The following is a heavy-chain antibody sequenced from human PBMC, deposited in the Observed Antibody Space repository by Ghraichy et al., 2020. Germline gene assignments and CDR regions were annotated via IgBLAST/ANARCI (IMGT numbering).Heavy chain of an antibody. D-gene: IGHD2-15*01. J-gene: IGHJ5*02. CDR3: VGGNWFDP. V-gene: IGHV4-59*01. Sequence: SQTLSLTCTVSGGSISSFYWNWIRQPPGRGLEWIGYIYYSGHTKYNPSLGSRVTISIDMSKNQISLTLTSVTAADTAVYYCVGGNWFDPWGQGTLVTVSS. CDR1: GGSISSFY. CDR2: IYYSGHT.